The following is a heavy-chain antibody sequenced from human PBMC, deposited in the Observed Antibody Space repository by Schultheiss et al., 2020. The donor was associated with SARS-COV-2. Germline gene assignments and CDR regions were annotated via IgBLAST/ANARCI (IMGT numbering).Heavy chain of an antibody. V-gene: IGHV3-21*01. Sequence: GGSLRLSCAASGFTFSSYSMNWVRQPPGKGLEWVSSISSSSSYIYYADSVKGRVTISRDNAKNSLYLQMNSLRAEDTAVYYCAREVIAVAAGWFDAWGQGTLVTVSS. J-gene: IGHJ5*02. CDR3: AREVIAVAAGWFDA. CDR1: GFTFSSYS. D-gene: IGHD6-19*01. CDR2: ISSSSSYI.